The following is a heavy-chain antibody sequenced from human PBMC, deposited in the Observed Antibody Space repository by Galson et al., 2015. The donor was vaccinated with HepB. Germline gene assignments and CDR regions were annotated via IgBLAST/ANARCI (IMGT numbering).Heavy chain of an antibody. CDR1: GFTFSSYW. V-gene: IGHV3-74*01. CDR2: INSDGSST. CDR3: ARQASSSWYGYYDSSGLFDY. D-gene: IGHD3-22*01. J-gene: IGHJ4*02. Sequence: SLRLSCAASGFTFSSYWMHWVRQAPGKGLVWVSRINSDGSSTSYADSVKGRFTISRDNAKNTLYLQMNSPRAEDTAVYYCARQASSSWYGYYDSSGLFDYWGQGTLVTVSS.